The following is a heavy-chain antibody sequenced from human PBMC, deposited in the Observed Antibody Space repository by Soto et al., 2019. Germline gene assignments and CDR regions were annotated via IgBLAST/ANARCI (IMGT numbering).Heavy chain of an antibody. D-gene: IGHD2-15*01. CDR1: GGSISSGDYY. CDR2: IYYSGST. V-gene: IGHV4-30-4*01. J-gene: IGHJ6*02. Sequence: SETLSLTCTVSGGSISSGDYYWIWIRHPPGKGLEWIGYIYYSGSTYYNPSLKSRVTISVDTSKDQFSLKLSSVTAADTAVYYCARDRCSGGSCYFSYYYGMDVWGQGTTVTVSS. CDR3: ARDRCSGGSCYFSYYYGMDV.